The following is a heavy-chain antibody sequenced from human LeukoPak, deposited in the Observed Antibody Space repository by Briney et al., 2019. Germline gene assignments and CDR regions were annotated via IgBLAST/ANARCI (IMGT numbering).Heavy chain of an antibody. CDR2: ISVSGGNT. V-gene: IGHV3-23*01. CDR3: ATDGGLLWFVELRH. Sequence: GSLKLSCAASGFTFSSYCMTWVRQAPGKGLEWVSAISVSGGNTYYWEPVKGRFTISKGKSKNALYLQMNSLRADDTAVYYCATDGGLLWFVELRHWGQGTLVTVSS. D-gene: IGHD3-10*01. CDR1: GFTFSSYC. J-gene: IGHJ4*02.